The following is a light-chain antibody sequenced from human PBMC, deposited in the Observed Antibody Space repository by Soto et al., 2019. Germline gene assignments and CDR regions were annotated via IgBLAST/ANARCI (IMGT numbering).Light chain of an antibody. Sequence: EIMMTQSPSTLSVSQGERATLSCRASQSVSSNLAWYQQRPGQAPRLLIYGASTRATGIPARFSGSGSGTEFTLTISSLQSEDFAVYYCQQYNNWPPNTFGQGTRLEIK. CDR3: QQYNNWPPNT. CDR2: GAS. CDR1: QSVSSN. V-gene: IGKV3-15*01. J-gene: IGKJ5*01.